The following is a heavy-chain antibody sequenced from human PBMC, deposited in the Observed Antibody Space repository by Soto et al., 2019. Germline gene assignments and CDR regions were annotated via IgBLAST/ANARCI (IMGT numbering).Heavy chain of an antibody. D-gene: IGHD3-22*01. CDR2: TYYRSKWYN. Sequence: PSQTLSLTCAISGDSVSSNSAAWNWIRQSPSRGLEWLGRTYYRSKWYNDYAVSVKSRITINPDTSKNQFSLQLNSVTPEDTAVYYCARAYYYDSSGSPLSMDVWGQGTTVTVSS. V-gene: IGHV6-1*01. CDR1: GDSVSSNSAA. J-gene: IGHJ6*02. CDR3: ARAYYYDSSGSPLSMDV.